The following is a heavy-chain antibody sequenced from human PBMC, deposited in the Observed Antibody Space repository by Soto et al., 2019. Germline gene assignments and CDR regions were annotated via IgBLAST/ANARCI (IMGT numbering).Heavy chain of an antibody. CDR3: AREVVVPAAASRNTRWFDP. CDR1: GFTFSSYG. D-gene: IGHD2-2*01. V-gene: IGHV3-33*01. Sequence: QVQLVESGGGVVQPGRSLRLSCAASGFTFSSYGMHWVRQAPGKGLEWVAVIWYDGSNKYYADSVKGRFTISRDNSKNTLYLQMNSLRAEDKAVYYCAREVVVPAAASRNTRWFDPWGQGTLVTVSS. CDR2: IWYDGSNK. J-gene: IGHJ5*02.